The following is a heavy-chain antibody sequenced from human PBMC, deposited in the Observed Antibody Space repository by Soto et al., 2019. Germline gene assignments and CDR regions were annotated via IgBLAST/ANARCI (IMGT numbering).Heavy chain of an antibody. CDR3: VSGPPGRY. CDR1: GGSFSGYY. CDR2: INHSGGT. V-gene: IGHV4-34*01. Sequence: PSETLSLACAVYGGSFSGYYWSWIRQPPGKGLEWIGEINHSGGTNYNPSLKSRVTISVDTSKNQFSLKLSSVTAADTAVYYCVSGPPGRYWGQGTLVTAPQ. J-gene: IGHJ4*02. D-gene: IGHD2-8*02.